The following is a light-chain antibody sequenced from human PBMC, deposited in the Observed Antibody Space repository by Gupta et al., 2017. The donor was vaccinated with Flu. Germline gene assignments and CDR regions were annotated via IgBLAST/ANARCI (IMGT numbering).Light chain of an antibody. J-gene: IGLJ3*02. CDR2: DDN. V-gene: IGLV3-21*02. CDR1: NNGNKS. Sequence: KGRSTCEGGNNGNKSVNWYQQKPGQAPVLVVYDDNKRPSGITGRFSGSTSGNTTTVTVSRVEAGEEAEYYCEVWTGGRDDAAWVFGGGTKLTVL. CDR3: EVWTGGRDDAAWV.